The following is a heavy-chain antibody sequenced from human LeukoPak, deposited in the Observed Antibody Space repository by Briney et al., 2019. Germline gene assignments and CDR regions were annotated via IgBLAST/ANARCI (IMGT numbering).Heavy chain of an antibody. D-gene: IGHD3-22*01. CDR1: GFTFSRYW. Sequence: PGGPLRLSCAASGFTFSRYWMHWVRQAPGKGLVWVSRISSDGSTTTYADSVKGRFTISRDNAKNTLYLQMNSLRAEDTAVYYCASRISAGYYYDSSGYSTWGQGTLVTVSS. CDR3: ASRISAGYYYDSSGYST. J-gene: IGHJ4*02. CDR2: ISSDGSTT. V-gene: IGHV3-74*03.